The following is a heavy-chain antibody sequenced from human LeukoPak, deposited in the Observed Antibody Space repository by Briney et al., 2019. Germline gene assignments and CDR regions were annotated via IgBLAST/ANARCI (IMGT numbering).Heavy chain of an antibody. V-gene: IGHV3-33*06. D-gene: IGHD3-16*02. J-gene: IGHJ4*02. Sequence: TGGSLRLSCASSGFTFSNYGMHWVRQAPGKGLEWVAVIWYDGSNKYYADSVKGRFTISRDNSKNTLYLQMNSLRAEDTAVYYCAKSITFGGVIVPNDYWGQGTLVTVSS. CDR3: AKSITFGGVIVPNDY. CDR2: IWYDGSNK. CDR1: GFTFSNYG.